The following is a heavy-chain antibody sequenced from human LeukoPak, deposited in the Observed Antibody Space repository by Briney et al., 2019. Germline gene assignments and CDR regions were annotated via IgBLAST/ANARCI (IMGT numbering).Heavy chain of an antibody. V-gene: IGHV4-4*07. CDR1: GGSINNYY. CDR3: ARVGSPYHFDY. CDR2: IYTSGNT. D-gene: IGHD2-2*02. J-gene: IGHJ4*02. Sequence: SETLSLTCTVSGGSINNYYWSWIRQPAGKGLEWIGRIYTSGNTNYNPSLKSRVTMSVDTSKNQFSLKLSSVTAADTAAYYCARVGSPYHFDYWGQGTLVTVSS.